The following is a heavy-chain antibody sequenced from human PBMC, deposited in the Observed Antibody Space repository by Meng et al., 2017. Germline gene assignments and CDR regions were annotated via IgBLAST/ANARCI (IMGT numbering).Heavy chain of an antibody. CDR1: GFTFSTYY. CDR3: ARGGAARPPDY. V-gene: IGHV3-11*01. Sequence: QVQAVESGVGLVKRVVSLRLSWAASGFTFSTYYMSWIRQAPGKGLEWISYISSSGSTIYYADSVKGRFTIAKENAKNSLYLQMNSLRAEDTAVYYCARGGAARPPDYWGQGTLVTVSS. CDR2: ISSSGSTI. D-gene: IGHD6-6*01. J-gene: IGHJ4*02.